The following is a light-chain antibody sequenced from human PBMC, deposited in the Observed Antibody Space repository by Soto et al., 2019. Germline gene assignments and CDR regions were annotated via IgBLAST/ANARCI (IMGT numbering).Light chain of an antibody. V-gene: IGLV2-23*02. CDR1: SSDVGSHNF. Sequence: QSVLTQPASVSGSPGQSITISCTGTSSDVGSHNFVSWYQQRPGKAPKLMIFEVTKRPSGVSNRFSASKSGNTASLTISGVQPEDEADYYCCSYAGSTTGVFGGGTQLTVL. CDR2: EVT. CDR3: CSYAGSTTGV. J-gene: IGLJ3*02.